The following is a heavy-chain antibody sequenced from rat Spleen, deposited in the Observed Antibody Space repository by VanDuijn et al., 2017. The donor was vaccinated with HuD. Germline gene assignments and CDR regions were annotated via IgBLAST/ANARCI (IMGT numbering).Heavy chain of an antibody. CDR2: ISYDGSST. V-gene: IGHV5-29*01. J-gene: IGHJ4*01. Sequence: EVQLVESGGGLVQPGRSLKLSCAASGFTFSNYDMAWVRQAPTKGLEWVASISYDGSSTYYRDSVKGRFTISRDNAKSPLYLQMDSLRSEDTATYYCTRGYVMDAWGQGASVTVSS. CDR3: TRGYVMDA. CDR1: GFTFSNYD.